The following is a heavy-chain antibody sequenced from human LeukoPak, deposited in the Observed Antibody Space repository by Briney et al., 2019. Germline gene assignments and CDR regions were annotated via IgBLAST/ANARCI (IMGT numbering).Heavy chain of an antibody. CDR1: GGSFSGYY. D-gene: IGHD3-3*01. J-gene: IGHJ4*02. CDR2: INHSGST. CDR3: ARARITIFGVVTYYFDY. Sequence: TSETLSLTCAVYGGSFSGYYLSWIRQPPGKGLEWIGEINHSGSTNYNPSLKSRVTISVDTSKNQFSLKLSSVTAADTAVYYCARARITIFGVVTYYFDYWGQGTLVTVSS. V-gene: IGHV4-34*01.